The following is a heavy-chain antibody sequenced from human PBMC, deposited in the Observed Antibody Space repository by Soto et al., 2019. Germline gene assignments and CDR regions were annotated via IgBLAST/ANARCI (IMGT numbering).Heavy chain of an antibody. D-gene: IGHD6-6*01. J-gene: IGHJ6*02. CDR2: IYPGDSDT. CDR3: ARSSYSSSYYDYYGMDV. Sequence: PGESLKISCKGSGYSFTSYWIGWVRQMPGKGLEWMGIIYPGDSDTRYSPSFQGQVTISADKSISTAYLQWSSLKASDTAMYYCARSSYSSSYYDYYGMDVWGQGTTVTVSS. CDR1: GYSFTSYW. V-gene: IGHV5-51*01.